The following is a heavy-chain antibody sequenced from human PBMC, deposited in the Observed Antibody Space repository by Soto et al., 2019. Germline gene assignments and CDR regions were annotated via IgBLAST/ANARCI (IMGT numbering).Heavy chain of an antibody. D-gene: IGHD2-2*01. Sequence: AETLCITCTVSVGSISIYYWGWIRQPPGKGLEWTGYIYYSGSTNYNPSLKSRVTISEDTSKNQLSLKLSSVTAADTAMYYCARGTQLTYYFDYWGQGTMVTVSS. CDR1: VGSISIYY. J-gene: IGHJ4*02. V-gene: IGHV4-59*01. CDR3: ARGTQLTYYFDY. CDR2: IYYSGST.